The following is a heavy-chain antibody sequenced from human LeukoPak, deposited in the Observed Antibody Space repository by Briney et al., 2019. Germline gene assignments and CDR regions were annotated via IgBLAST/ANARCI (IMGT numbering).Heavy chain of an antibody. Sequence: ASVTVSCKASGYTFTGYYMHWVRQAPGQGLEWMGWINPNSGGTNYAQKFQGRVTMTRDTSISTAYMELSRLRSDDTAVYYCARVGCSSTSCFDYWGQGTLVTVSS. CDR1: GYTFTGYY. J-gene: IGHJ4*02. V-gene: IGHV1-2*02. CDR3: ARVGCSSTSCFDY. D-gene: IGHD2-2*01. CDR2: INPNSGGT.